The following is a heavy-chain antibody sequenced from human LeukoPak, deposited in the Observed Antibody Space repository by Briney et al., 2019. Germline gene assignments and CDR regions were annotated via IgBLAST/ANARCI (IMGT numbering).Heavy chain of an antibody. Sequence: ASVKVSCKASGYTFTSYDINWVRQATGQGLEWMGWMNPNSGNTGYAQKFQGRVTMTRNTSISTAYMELSSLRSDDTAVYYCARDRPRNYYDSSGYYLRDYYYGMDVWGQGTTVTVSS. V-gene: IGHV1-8*01. CDR1: GYTFTSYD. CDR2: MNPNSGNT. J-gene: IGHJ6*02. D-gene: IGHD3-22*01. CDR3: ARDRPRNYYDSSGYYLRDYYYGMDV.